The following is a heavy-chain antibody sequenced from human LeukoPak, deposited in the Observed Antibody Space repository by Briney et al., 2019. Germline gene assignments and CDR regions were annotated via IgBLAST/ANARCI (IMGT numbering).Heavy chain of an antibody. V-gene: IGHV3-33*01. Sequence: GRSLRLSCAASGFTFSSYGMHWVRQAPGKGLEWVAVIWYDGSNKYYADSAKGRFTISRDNSKNTLYLQMNSLRAEDTAVYYCARGGELGVWDWFDPWGQGTLVTVSS. D-gene: IGHD3-16*01. CDR2: IWYDGSNK. CDR1: GFTFSSYG. CDR3: ARGGELGVWDWFDP. J-gene: IGHJ5*02.